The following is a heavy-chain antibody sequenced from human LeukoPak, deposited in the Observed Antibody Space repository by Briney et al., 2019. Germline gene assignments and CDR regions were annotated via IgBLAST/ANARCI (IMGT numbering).Heavy chain of an antibody. J-gene: IGHJ4*02. CDR1: GFTFSSYG. Sequence: GGTLRLSCAASGFTFSSYGMSWVRQAPGKGLEWVSAISGSGGSKYYADSVKGRFTISRDNSKNTLYLQMNSLRAEDTAVYYCARPRSGEAYYFDYWGQGTLVTVSS. CDR2: ISGSGGSK. CDR3: ARPRSGEAYYFDY. D-gene: IGHD2-15*01. V-gene: IGHV3-23*01.